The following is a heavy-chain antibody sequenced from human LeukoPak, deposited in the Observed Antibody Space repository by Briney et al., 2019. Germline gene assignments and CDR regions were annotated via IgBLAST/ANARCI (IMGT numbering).Heavy chain of an antibody. D-gene: IGHD4-17*01. V-gene: IGHV3-66*04. Sequence: GGSLRLSCAASGFTVSSNYMSWVRQAPGKGLEWVSVIYSGGSTYYADSVKGRFTISRDNSKNTLYLQMNSLRAEDTAVYYCARHPSYRTVTGLENYYYYMDVWGKGTTVTISS. CDR3: ARHPSYRTVTGLENYYYYMDV. CDR1: GFTVSSNY. J-gene: IGHJ6*03. CDR2: IYSGGST.